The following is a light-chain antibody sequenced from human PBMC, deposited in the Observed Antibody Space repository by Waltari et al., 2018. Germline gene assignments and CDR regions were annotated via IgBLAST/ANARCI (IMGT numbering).Light chain of an antibody. Sequence: DVVMTQSPLSLPVTLGQPASISCRSSQSLVHSDGNTYLNWFQQRPGQSPRRLIYKVSNRDSGVPDRFSGSGSGTDFTLKISRVEAEDVGVYYCMRGTHWPPFTFGPGTKVDIK. CDR1: QSLVHSDGNTY. V-gene: IGKV2-30*02. J-gene: IGKJ3*01. CDR3: MRGTHWPPFT. CDR2: KVS.